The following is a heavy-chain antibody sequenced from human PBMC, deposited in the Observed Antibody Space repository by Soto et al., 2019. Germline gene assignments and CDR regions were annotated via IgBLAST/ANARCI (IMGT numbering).Heavy chain of an antibody. CDR1: GFIVSNTY. J-gene: IGHJ6*02. CDR3: TTDLDCSSTTCYMKGLWCYYGMHV. CDR2: IYSGGTT. D-gene: IGHD2-2*02. Sequence: SLRLSCAASGFIVSNTYMSWVRQAPGTGLEWVSFIYSGGTTVYADSVKGRFTISRDESKNTLYLQMNSLKTEDTGVYYCTTDLDCSSTTCYMKGLWCYYGMHVWGQGTTVTVSS. V-gene: IGHV3-66*01.